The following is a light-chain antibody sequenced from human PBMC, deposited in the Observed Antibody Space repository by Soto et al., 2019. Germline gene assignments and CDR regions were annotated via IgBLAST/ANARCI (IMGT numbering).Light chain of an antibody. J-gene: IGLJ1*01. Sequence: QSALTQPASVSGSPGQSITISCTGTSSDVGGYNYVSWYQQHPGKAPKLMIYEVSNQPSGVSNRFSGSKSGNTASLTISGLQAVDEADYYCTTYTSISLYVFGTGTKLTVL. CDR2: EVS. V-gene: IGLV2-14*01. CDR1: SSDVGGYNY. CDR3: TTYTSISLYV.